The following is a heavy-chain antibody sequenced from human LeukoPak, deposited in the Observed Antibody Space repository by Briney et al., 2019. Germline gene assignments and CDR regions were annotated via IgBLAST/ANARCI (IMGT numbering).Heavy chain of an antibody. CDR2: IYYSGST. Sequence: PSETLSLTCTVSGGSISCSSYYWGWIRQPPGRGLEWIGSIYYSGSTYYNPSLKSRVTISVDTSKNQFSLKLSSVTAANTAVYYCAATPYSSGGKPDWYFDLWGRGTLVTVSS. V-gene: IGHV4-39*01. CDR1: GGSISCSSYY. CDR3: AATPYSSGGKPDWYFDL. D-gene: IGHD6-19*01. J-gene: IGHJ2*01.